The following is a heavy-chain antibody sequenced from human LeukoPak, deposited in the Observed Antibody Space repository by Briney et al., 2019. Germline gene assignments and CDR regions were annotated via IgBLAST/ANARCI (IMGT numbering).Heavy chain of an antibody. CDR2: ISGSGGST. D-gene: IGHD2-2*01. V-gene: IGHV3-23*01. CDR1: GAQSHCFS. Sequence: GGSLRLSCAAIGAQSHCFSKRHPRQAPGKGLEWVSTISGSGGSTYYADSVKGRFTISRENSKNTVYLQMNPLRAEDTAVYYCATPSTLSLDVSHGALDYWGQGTLVTVSS. J-gene: IGHJ4*02. CDR3: ATPSTLSLDVSHGALDY.